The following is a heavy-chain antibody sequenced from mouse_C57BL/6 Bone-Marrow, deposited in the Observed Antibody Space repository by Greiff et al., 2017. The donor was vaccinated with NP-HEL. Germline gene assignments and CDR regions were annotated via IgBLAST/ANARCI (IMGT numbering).Heavy chain of an antibody. CDR3: ARANWDSYWYFDV. J-gene: IGHJ1*03. Sequence: DVKLQESVAELVRPGASVKLSCTASGFNIKNTYMHWVKQRPEQGLEWIGRIDPANGNTKYAPKFQGKATITADTSSNTAYLQLSSLTSEDTAIYYCARANWDSYWYFDVWGTGTTVTVSS. CDR1: GFNIKNTY. CDR2: IDPANGNT. V-gene: IGHV14-3*01. D-gene: IGHD4-1*01.